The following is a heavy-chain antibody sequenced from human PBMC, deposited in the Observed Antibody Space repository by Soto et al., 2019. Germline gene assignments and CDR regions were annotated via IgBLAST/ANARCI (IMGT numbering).Heavy chain of an antibody. CDR2: INSDGSST. Sequence: PGGSLRLSCAASGFTFSSYWMHWVRQAPGKGLVWVSRINSDGSSTSYADSVKGRFTISRDNAKNTLYLQMNSLRAEDTAVYYCARDGPYGSGSYRVKTYYYYYYGMDVWGRGTTVTVSS. CDR3: ARDGPYGSGSYRVKTYYYYYYGMDV. D-gene: IGHD3-10*01. J-gene: IGHJ6*02. V-gene: IGHV3-74*01. CDR1: GFTFSSYW.